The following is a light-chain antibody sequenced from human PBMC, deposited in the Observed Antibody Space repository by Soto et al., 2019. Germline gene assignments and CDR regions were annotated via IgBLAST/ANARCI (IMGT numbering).Light chain of an antibody. Sequence: DIRMTQSPSTLSASVGDRVTITCRASHDISTFLAWYQQKPGKAPKLLIYDASNLESGVPSRFSGSGSGTEFTLTISSLQPDDFATYYCQQYNSYPITFGQGTRLEIK. CDR2: DAS. CDR1: HDISTF. V-gene: IGKV1-5*01. J-gene: IGKJ5*01. CDR3: QQYNSYPIT.